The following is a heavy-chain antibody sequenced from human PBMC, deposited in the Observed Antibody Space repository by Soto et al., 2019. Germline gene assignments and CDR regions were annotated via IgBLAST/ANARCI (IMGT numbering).Heavy chain of an antibody. CDR1: GFTFGDYA. CDR3: TREERGYGNYYYYGMDV. J-gene: IGHJ6*02. D-gene: IGHD5-12*01. Sequence: QPGGSLRLSCTASGFTFGDYAMSWFRQAPGKGLEWVGFIRSKAYGGATEYAASVKGRFTISRDDSKSIAYLQMSSLKTEDTAVYYCTREERGYGNYYYYGMDVWGQGTTVTVSS. CDR2: IRSKAYGGAT. V-gene: IGHV3-49*03.